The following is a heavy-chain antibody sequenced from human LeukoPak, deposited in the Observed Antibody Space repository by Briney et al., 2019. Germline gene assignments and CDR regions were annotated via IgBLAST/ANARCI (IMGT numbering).Heavy chain of an antibody. Sequence: SETLSLTCTVSGGSISSSSYYWGWIRQPPGKGLEWIGNIYYSGSTYYNPSLKSRVTISVDTSKNQFSLKLSSVTAADTAVYYCARSAFYGDYYFDYWGQGTLVTVSS. J-gene: IGHJ4*02. CDR1: GGSISSSSYY. CDR3: ARSAFYGDYYFDY. CDR2: IYYSGST. V-gene: IGHV4-39*07. D-gene: IGHD4-17*01.